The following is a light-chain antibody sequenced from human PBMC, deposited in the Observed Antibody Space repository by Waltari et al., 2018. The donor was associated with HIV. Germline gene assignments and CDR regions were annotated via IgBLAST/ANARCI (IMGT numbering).Light chain of an antibody. V-gene: IGKV1-39*01. CDR2: DAS. J-gene: IGKJ3*01. Sequence: DIQMTQSPSPLSASVGDSVSITCRASQTVTNKVNWYQQKPGKAPQLLIYDASTLQSGVPSRFRGGGSGTDFTLTITSLQPDDFATYFCQQSYSSPLTFGPGTKLDIK. CDR1: QTVTNK. CDR3: QQSYSSPLT.